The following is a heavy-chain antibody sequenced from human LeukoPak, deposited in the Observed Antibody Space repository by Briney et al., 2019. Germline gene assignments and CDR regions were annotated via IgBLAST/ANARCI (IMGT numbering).Heavy chain of an antibody. D-gene: IGHD1-26*01. V-gene: IGHV1-3*01. J-gene: IGHJ4*02. Sequence: ASVKVSFKASGYTFTSYAMHWVRQAPGQRLEWMGWINAGNGNTKYSQKFQGRVTITRDTSASTAYMELSSLRFEDTAVYYCALVGATRGYYFDYWGQGTLVTVSS. CDR2: INAGNGNT. CDR3: ALVGATRGYYFDY. CDR1: GYTFTSYA.